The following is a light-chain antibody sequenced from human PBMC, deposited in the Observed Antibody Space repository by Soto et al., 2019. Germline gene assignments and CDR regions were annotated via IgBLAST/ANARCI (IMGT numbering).Light chain of an antibody. V-gene: IGLV3-21*04. Sequence: SYELTQPPSVSEAPGKTASITCGGNNIGSNSVHWYQQKPGQAPVLVIYYDTDRPSGIPERFSGSNSGNTATLTISRVEAGDEADYYCQVWDSRSDHVVFGGGTKVTVL. J-gene: IGLJ2*01. CDR1: NIGSNS. CDR3: QVWDSRSDHVV. CDR2: YDT.